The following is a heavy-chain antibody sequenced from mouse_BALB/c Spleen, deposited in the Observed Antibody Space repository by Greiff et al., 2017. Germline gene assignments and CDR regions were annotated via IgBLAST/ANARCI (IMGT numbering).Heavy chain of an antibody. CDR1: GFTFSSYG. V-gene: IGHV5-6-3*01. CDR2: INSNGGST. Sequence: VQLKESGGGLVQPGGSLKLSCAASGFTFSSYGMSWVRQTPDKRLELVATINSNGGSTYYPDSVKGRFTISRDNAKNTLYLQMSSLKSEDTAMYYCAREGFITTVGGYWGQGTTLTVSS. D-gene: IGHD1-1*01. CDR3: AREGFITTVGGY. J-gene: IGHJ2*01.